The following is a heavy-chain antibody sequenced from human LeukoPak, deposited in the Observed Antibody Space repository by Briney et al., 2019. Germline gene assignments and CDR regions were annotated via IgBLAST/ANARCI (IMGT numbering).Heavy chain of an antibody. D-gene: IGHD3-16*01. V-gene: IGHV3-9*01. CDR3: AKVSVWLGSGAFDI. CDR2: ISWNSGNK. Sequence: PGGSLRLSCAASGFTFDDYAMHWVRQSPGKGLEWVSGISWNSGNKGYADSVKGRFTISRDNSRNTLSLQMNSLRAEDTAVYYCAKVSVWLGSGAFDIWGQGTMVTVSS. CDR1: GFTFDDYA. J-gene: IGHJ3*02.